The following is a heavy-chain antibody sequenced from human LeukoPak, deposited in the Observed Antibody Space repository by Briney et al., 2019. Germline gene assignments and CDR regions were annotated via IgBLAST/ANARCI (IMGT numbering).Heavy chain of an antibody. CDR3: AREVAGTTGYYYYYMDV. Sequence: ASVKVSCKASGYTFTSYDINWVRQATGQGLEWMGWMNPNSGNTGYAQKFQGRVTMTRNTPISTAYMELSSLRSEDTAVYYCAREVAGTTGYYYYYMDVWGKGTTVTVSS. J-gene: IGHJ6*03. V-gene: IGHV1-8*01. D-gene: IGHD1-7*01. CDR1: GYTFTSYD. CDR2: MNPNSGNT.